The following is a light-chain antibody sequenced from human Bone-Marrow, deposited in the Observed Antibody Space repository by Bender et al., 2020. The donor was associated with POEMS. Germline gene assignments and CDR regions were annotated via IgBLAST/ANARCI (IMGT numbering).Light chain of an antibody. V-gene: IGLV1-40*01. CDR1: SSNIGAGYD. Sequence: QSVLTQPPSVSGAPGQRVTISCTGSSSNIGAGYDVHWYQQLPGAAPTLLIYRDNNRPSGVPDRFSGSKSGTSASLTISGLQAEDEADYYCCSFAGTSTLVLGGGTKLTVL. CDR2: RDN. CDR3: CSFAGTSTLV. J-gene: IGLJ2*01.